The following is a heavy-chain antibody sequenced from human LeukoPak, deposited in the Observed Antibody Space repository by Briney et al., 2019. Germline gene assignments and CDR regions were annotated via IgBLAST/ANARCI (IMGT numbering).Heavy chain of an antibody. CDR1: GFTFGDYA. J-gene: IGHJ4*02. CDR2: IRSKPYGGTT. Sequence: GGSLRLSCTGSGFTFGDYAMSWFRQAPGKGLEWVAFIRSKPYGGTTEYAASVKGRFTIPRDDSKSIAYLQMDSLKTEDTAMYYCIRDRGGWGGYWGQGTLVTVSS. D-gene: IGHD1-26*01. CDR3: IRDRGGWGGY. V-gene: IGHV3-49*03.